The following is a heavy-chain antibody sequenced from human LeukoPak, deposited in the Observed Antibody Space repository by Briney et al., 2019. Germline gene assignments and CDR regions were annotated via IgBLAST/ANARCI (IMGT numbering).Heavy chain of an antibody. V-gene: IGHV3-73*01. CDR1: GFTFSGSA. CDR2: IRSKANSYAT. D-gene: IGHD5-18*01. CDR3: TRHGSLSGLTAMVAWGDY. J-gene: IGHJ4*02. Sequence: GGSLRLSCAASGFTFSGSAMHWVRQASGKGLEWVGRIRSKANSYATAYAASVKGRFTISRDDSKNTAYLQMNSLKTEDTAVYYCTRHGSLSGLTAMVAWGDYWGQGTLVTVSP.